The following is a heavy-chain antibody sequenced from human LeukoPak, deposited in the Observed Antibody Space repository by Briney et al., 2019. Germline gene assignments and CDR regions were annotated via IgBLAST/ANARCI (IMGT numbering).Heavy chain of an antibody. J-gene: IGHJ4*02. CDR3: ARGGYHYDTSGHLLDS. Sequence: PSETLSLTCVVSGGSISSSSYYWGWIRQPPGKGLEWIGNIYYSGNTYYNPSLKSRVTISVDTSKKQVSLRLTSVTAADTAVYYCARGGYHYDTSGHLLDSWGQGTLVTISS. CDR1: GGSISSSSYY. V-gene: IGHV4-39*01. D-gene: IGHD3-22*01. CDR2: IYYSGNT.